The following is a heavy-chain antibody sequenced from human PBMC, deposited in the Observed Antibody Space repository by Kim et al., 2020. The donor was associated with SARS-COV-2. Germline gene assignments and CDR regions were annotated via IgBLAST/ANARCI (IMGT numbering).Heavy chain of an antibody. CDR2: IKQDGSEK. D-gene: IGHD3-10*01. CDR1: GFTFSSYW. CDR3: AREGTMVRGVIPY. J-gene: IGHJ4*02. Sequence: GGSLRLSCAASGFTFSSYWMSWVRQAPGKGLEWVANIKQDGSEKYYVDSVKGRFTISRDNAKNSLYLQMSSLRAEDTAVYYCAREGTMVRGVIPYWGQGTLVTVSS. V-gene: IGHV3-7*01.